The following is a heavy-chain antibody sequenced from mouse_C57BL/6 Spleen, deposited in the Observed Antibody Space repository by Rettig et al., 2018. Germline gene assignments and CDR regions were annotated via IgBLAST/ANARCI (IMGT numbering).Heavy chain of an antibody. V-gene: IGHV3-1*01. J-gene: IGHJ1*03. Sequence: GYSITSGYDWHWIRHFPGNKLEWMGYISYSGSTNYNPSLKSRISITHDTSKNHFFLKLNSVTTEDTATYYCARDRKYWYFDVWGTGTTVTVSS. CDR3: ARDRKYWYFDV. CDR1: GYSITSGYD. CDR2: ISYSGST.